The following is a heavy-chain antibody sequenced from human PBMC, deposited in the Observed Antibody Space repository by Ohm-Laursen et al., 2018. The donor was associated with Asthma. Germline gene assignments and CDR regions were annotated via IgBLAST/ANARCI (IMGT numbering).Heavy chain of an antibody. CDR1: GFTFSSYG. D-gene: IGHD3-16*01. J-gene: IGHJ3*02. Sequence: SLRLSCTASGFTFSSYGMHWVRQAPGKGLEWVAFISYVGSTKYYADSVQGRFTISRDNSKDTLYLQMNSLRADDTAVYYCAKDWGVPHYAFDIWGQGPLVTVSS. CDR2: ISYVGSTK. CDR3: AKDWGVPHYAFDI. V-gene: IGHV3-30*18.